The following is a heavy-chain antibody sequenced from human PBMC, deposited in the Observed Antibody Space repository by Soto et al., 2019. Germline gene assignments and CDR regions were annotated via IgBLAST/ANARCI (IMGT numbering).Heavy chain of an antibody. V-gene: IGHV3-30*18. CDR2: ISHDGSNE. CDR1: GFTFSAYG. D-gene: IGHD4-17*01. CDR3: AKDLRNFYYYGMDV. J-gene: IGHJ6*02. Sequence: GSLRLSCVGSGFTFSAYGMHWVRQAPGKGLEWVAVISHDGSNEYYADSVKGRCTISRDNSKNTVNLQMNSLRADDTAVYYCAKDLRNFYYYGMDVWGRGTTVTVSS.